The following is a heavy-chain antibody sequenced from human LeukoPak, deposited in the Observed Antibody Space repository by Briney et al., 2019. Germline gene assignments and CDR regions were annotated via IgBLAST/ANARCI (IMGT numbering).Heavy chain of an antibody. Sequence: GGSLRLSCAASGFTFSSYGMHWVRQAPGKGLEWVAVTWYDGRNNYYAASVKGRFTISRDDSKTTVYLLMNSLRAEDTAVYYCARVRGSYYPYYFDYWGQGTLVTVSS. J-gene: IGHJ4*02. D-gene: IGHD1-26*01. V-gene: IGHV3-33*01. CDR3: ARVRGSYYPYYFDY. CDR2: TWYDGRNN. CDR1: GFTFSSYG.